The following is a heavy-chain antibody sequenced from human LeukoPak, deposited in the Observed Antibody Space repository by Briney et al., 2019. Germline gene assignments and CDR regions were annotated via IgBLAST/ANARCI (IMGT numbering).Heavy chain of an antibody. J-gene: IGHJ3*02. Sequence: GGSLRLSCAASELTFITYGMTWVRQAPGKGLEWVSAITGSAVSTFYADSVKGRFTISRDNSKNTLYLQMNSLRAEDTAVYYCAKSRLSGINDAFDIWGQGTMVTVSS. CDR2: ITGSAVST. CDR3: AKSRLSGINDAFDI. D-gene: IGHD3-3*01. V-gene: IGHV3-23*01. CDR1: ELTFITYG.